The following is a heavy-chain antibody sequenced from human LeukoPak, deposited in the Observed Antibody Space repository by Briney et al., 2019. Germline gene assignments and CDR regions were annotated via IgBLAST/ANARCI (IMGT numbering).Heavy chain of an antibody. CDR2: IYSSGIS. CDR3: ARRNDWFDP. J-gene: IGHJ5*02. CDR1: GGSMSSYY. Sequence: SETLSLTCTVSGGSMSSYYWSWIRQPPGKGLEWIGYIYSSGISNYNPSLKSRVTISVDTSKNQFSLKLSSVTAADTAVYYCARRNDWFDPWGQGILVTVSS. V-gene: IGHV4-59*01.